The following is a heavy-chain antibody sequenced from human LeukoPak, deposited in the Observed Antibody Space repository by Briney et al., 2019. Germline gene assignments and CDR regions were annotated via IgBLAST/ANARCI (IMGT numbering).Heavy chain of an antibody. V-gene: IGHV4-34*01. D-gene: IGHD5-18*01. J-gene: IGHJ4*02. CDR2: INHSGST. CDR3: ARGETAMVQFDY. Sequence: SETLSLTCAVYGGSFSGYYWSWIRQPPGKGLEWIGEINHSGSTNYNPSLESRVTISVDTSKNQFSLKLSSVTAADTAVYYCARGETAMVQFDYWGQGTLVTVSS. CDR1: GGSFSGYY.